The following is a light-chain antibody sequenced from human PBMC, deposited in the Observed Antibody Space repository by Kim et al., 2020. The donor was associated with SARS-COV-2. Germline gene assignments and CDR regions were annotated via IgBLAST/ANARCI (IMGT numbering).Light chain of an antibody. V-gene: IGLV4-69*01. CDR1: KGHSCYD. CDR2: LNSDDSH. CDR3: QTWGTGIHVV. Sequence: VKLTRTLSKGHSCYDIACHQQQPEKGPRYLIKLNSDDSHSKGDGIPDRFSGSRSGAERYLTTSSLQSEAEADYNCQTWGTGIHVVFGGGTQLTVL. J-gene: IGLJ2*01.